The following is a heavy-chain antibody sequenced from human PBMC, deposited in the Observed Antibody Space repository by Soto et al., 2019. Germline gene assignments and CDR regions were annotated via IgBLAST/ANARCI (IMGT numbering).Heavy chain of an antibody. CDR1: GFTFDDYA. J-gene: IGHJ4*02. D-gene: IGHD4-17*01. Sequence: PGGSLRLSCAASGFTFDDYAMHWVRQAPGKGLEWVSGISWNSGSIGYADSVKGRFTISRDNAKNSLYLQMNSLRAEDTALYYCAKDIFDYGALDYWGQGTLVTVSS. CDR3: AKDIFDYGALDY. V-gene: IGHV3-9*01. CDR2: ISWNSGSI.